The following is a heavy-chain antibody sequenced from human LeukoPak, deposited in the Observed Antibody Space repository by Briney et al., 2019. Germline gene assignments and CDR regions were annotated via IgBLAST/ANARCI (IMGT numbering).Heavy chain of an antibody. J-gene: IGHJ4*02. Sequence: GGSLRLSCAASGFTVSSNYMSWVRQAPGKGLEWVSVMYSGGTTYYADSVKGRFTISRDNSKNMLHLQMNSLRGEDTAMYYCARGDDSGYYDYFDYWGQGALVTVSS. D-gene: IGHD3-22*01. CDR1: GFTVSSNY. CDR3: ARGDDSGYYDYFDY. V-gene: IGHV3-53*01. CDR2: MYSGGTT.